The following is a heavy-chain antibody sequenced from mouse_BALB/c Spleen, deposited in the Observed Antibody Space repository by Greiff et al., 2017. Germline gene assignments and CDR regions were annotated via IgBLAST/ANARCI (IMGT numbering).Heavy chain of an antibody. D-gene: IGHD1-2*01. J-gene: IGHJ3*01. V-gene: IGHV1S137*01. CDR2: ISTYYGDA. CDR1: GYTFTDYA. CDR3: ARETTASFAY. Sequence: VKLMESGAELVRPGVSVKISCKGSGYTFTDYAMHWVKQSHAKSLEWIGVISTYYGDASYNQKFKGKATMTVDKSSSTAYMELARLTSEDSAIYYCARETTASFAYWGQGTLVTVSA.